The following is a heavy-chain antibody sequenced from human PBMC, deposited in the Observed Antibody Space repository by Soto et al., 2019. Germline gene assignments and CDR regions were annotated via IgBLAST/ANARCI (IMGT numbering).Heavy chain of an antibody. J-gene: IGHJ5*02. V-gene: IGHV1-69*06. CDR2: IIPIFCTA. CDR1: GGTFSSYA. Sequence: GASVKVSCEASGGTFSSYAISWVRQAPGQGLEWMGGIIPIFCTANYAQKFQGRVTITADKSTSTAYMELSSLRSEDTAVYYCARGMGTQWLIPWGQGTLVTVSS. CDR3: ARGMGTQWLIP. D-gene: IGHD6-19*01.